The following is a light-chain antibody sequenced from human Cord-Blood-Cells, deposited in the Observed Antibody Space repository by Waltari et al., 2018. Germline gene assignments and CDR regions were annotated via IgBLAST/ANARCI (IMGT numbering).Light chain of an antibody. CDR1: QSVLYSSNNKNY. Sequence: DIVMTQSPDSLAVSLGERATIHCKSSQSVLYSSNNKNYLAWYQQKPGQPPKLLIYWASTRESGVPDRFSGSGSGTDFTLTISSLQAEDVAVYYCQQQGTFGQGTKVEIK. J-gene: IGKJ1*01. CDR3: QQQGT. V-gene: IGKV4-1*01. CDR2: WAS.